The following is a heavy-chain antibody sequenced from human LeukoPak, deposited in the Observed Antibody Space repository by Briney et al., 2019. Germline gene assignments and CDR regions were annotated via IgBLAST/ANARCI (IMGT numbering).Heavy chain of an antibody. Sequence: PSETLSLTCTVSGGSISSGGYYWSWIRQHPGKGLEWIGYIYYSGSTYNNPSLKSRVTISVDTSKNQFSLKLSSVTAADTAVYYCARDSLMVRGAFDIWGQGTMVTVSS. CDR2: IYYSGST. D-gene: IGHD3-10*01. CDR3: ARDSLMVRGAFDI. J-gene: IGHJ3*02. CDR1: GGSISSGGYY. V-gene: IGHV4-31*03.